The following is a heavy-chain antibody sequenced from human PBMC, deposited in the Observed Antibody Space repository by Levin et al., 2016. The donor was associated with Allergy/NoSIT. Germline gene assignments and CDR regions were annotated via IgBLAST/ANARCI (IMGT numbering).Heavy chain of an antibody. J-gene: IGHJ3*02. Sequence: SVKVSCKASGGTFSSYAISWVRQAPGQGLEWMGGIIPIFGTANYAQKFQGRVTITADESTSTAYMELSSLRSEDTAVYYCARDRGAQDFWSGYAAFDIWGQGTMVTVSS. CDR2: IIPIFGTA. D-gene: IGHD3-3*01. V-gene: IGHV1-69*13. CDR3: ARDRGAQDFWSGYAAFDI. CDR1: GGTFSSYA.